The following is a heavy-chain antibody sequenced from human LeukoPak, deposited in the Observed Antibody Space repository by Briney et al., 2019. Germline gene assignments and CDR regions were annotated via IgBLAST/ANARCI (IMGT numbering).Heavy chain of an antibody. D-gene: IGHD3-10*01. CDR2: IYYSGST. CDR3: ARALMVRGVITYYYFDY. V-gene: IGHV4-61*01. CDR1: GGSVSSGSYY. J-gene: IGHJ4*02. Sequence: SETLSLTCTVSGGSVSSGSYYWSWIRQPPGKGLEWIGYIYYSGSTNYNPSPKSRVTISVDTSKNQFSLKLSSVTAADTAVYYCARALMVRGVITYYYFDYWGQGTLVTVSS.